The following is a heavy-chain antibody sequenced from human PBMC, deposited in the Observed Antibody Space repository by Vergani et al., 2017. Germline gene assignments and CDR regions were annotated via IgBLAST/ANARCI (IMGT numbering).Heavy chain of an antibody. V-gene: IGHV3-66*02. CDR2: IYSGDET. Sequence: ELQLVESGGGLVKPGGSLRLPCAASGPTVSGIYMTWARQAPGKGLEWVSHIYSGDETYYADSVKGRVTISRDTSKNTLHLQINNLRVEDTAVYYCARGNYYGSGTYVDPWGQGTLVTVSS. J-gene: IGHJ5*02. CDR1: GPTVSGIY. D-gene: IGHD3-10*01. CDR3: ARGNYYGSGTYVDP.